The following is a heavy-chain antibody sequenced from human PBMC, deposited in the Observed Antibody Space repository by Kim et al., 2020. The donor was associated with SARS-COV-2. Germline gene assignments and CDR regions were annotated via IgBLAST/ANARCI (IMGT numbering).Heavy chain of an antibody. Sequence: GGSLRLSCAASGFTFSSYAMSWVRQAPGKGLEWVAAISGSGGSTYYADSVKGRFTISRDNSKNTLYLQMNSLRAEDTAVYYCAKEITIIVVVPAAHDWGQGTLVTVSS. J-gene: IGHJ4*02. CDR3: AKEITIIVVVPAAHD. V-gene: IGHV3-23*01. CDR2: ISGSGGST. D-gene: IGHD2-2*01. CDR1: GFTFSSYA.